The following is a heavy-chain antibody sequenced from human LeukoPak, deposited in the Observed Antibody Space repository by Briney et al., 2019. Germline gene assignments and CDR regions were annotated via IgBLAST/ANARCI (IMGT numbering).Heavy chain of an antibody. V-gene: IGHV1-18*01. D-gene: IGHD3-22*01. CDR2: ISAYNGNT. Sequence: ASVKVSCKASGYTFTSYGISWVRQAPGQGLEWMGWISAYNGNTNYAQRLQGRVTMTTDTSTSTAYMELRSLRSDDTAVYYCARDWGLKRTYYYDSSGSRHFDYWGQGTLVTVSS. CDR3: ARDWGLKRTYYYDSSGSRHFDY. CDR1: GYTFTSYG. J-gene: IGHJ4*02.